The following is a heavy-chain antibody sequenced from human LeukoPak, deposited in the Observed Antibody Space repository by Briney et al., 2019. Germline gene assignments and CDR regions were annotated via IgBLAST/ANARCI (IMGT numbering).Heavy chain of an antibody. V-gene: IGHV3-23*01. CDR1: GFTFSSYA. CDR2: ISGSGGST. D-gene: IGHD2-2*01. J-gene: IGHJ4*02. CDR3: AKMVILHCSSTSCRYYFDY. Sequence: PGGSLRLSCAASGFTFSSYAMSWVRQAPGKGLEWVSAISGSGGSTYYADSVKGRFTISRDDSKNTLYLQMNSLRAEDTAVYYCAKMVILHCSSTSCRYYFDYWGQGTLVTVSS.